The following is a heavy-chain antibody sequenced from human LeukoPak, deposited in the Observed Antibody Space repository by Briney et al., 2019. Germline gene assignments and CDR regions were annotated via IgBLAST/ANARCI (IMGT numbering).Heavy chain of an antibody. CDR2: IYYSGST. Sequence: SQTLSLTCTVSGCSIISSAYYWSWIRQPPGKGLEWIGYIYYSGSTYYNPSLKSRVTISLDTSKNQFSLKLSSVTAADTAVYYCVRTEVSSGSEDYWGQGTLVTVSS. D-gene: IGHD6-19*01. CDR1: GCSIISSAYY. V-gene: IGHV4-30-4*08. J-gene: IGHJ4*02. CDR3: VRTEVSSGSEDY.